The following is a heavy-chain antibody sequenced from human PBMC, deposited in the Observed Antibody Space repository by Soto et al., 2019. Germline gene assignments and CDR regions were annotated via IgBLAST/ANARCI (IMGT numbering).Heavy chain of an antibody. J-gene: IGHJ3*02. D-gene: IGHD1-26*01. CDR2: IIPILGSA. CDR1: GGSFSSNA. Sequence: QVQLVQSGAEVKKPGSSVKVSYKASGGSFSSNAISWVRQAPGQGLEWMGGIIPILGSANYAQKFQDRLTITADGSTTTTYMELNNLRSEDAAVYYCASRERVDAFDIWGQGTLVTVSS. V-gene: IGHV1-69*01. CDR3: ASRERVDAFDI.